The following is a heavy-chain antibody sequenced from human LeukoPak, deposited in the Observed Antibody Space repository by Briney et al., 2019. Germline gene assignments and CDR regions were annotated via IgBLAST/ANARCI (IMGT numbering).Heavy chain of an antibody. CDR3: ASLGGDSGSYYYYYCMDV. J-gene: IGHJ6*02. Sequence: GGSLRLSCAASGFTFSDYYMSWIRQAPGKGLEWVSYISSSGSTIYYADSVKGRFTISRDNAKNSLYLQMNSLRAEDTAVYYCASLGGDSGSYYYYYCMDVWGQGTTVTVSS. CDR1: GFTFSDYY. V-gene: IGHV3-11*01. D-gene: IGHD1-26*01. CDR2: ISSSGSTI.